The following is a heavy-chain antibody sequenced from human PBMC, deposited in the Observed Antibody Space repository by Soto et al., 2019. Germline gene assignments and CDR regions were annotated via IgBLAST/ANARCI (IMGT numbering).Heavy chain of an antibody. CDR2: INHFGSP. D-gene: IGHD3-3*01. CDR3: ASLNGGRFLDKGDY. J-gene: IGHJ4*02. Sequence: QVQLHQWGAGLLKPSETLSLTCGVYNGSFMGYYWTWVRQPPGKGLEWIGEINHFGSPNYNPSLKSRVAISIDTSKHQFSLSLRSLTAADTAVYYCASLNGGRFLDKGDYWDQGILVTVSS. V-gene: IGHV4-34*01. CDR1: NGSFMGYY.